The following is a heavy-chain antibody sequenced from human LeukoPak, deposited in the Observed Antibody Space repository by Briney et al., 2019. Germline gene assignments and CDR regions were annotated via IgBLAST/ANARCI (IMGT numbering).Heavy chain of an antibody. CDR2: IYYSGST. D-gene: IGHD2-8*01. Sequence: PSETLSLTCTVSGGSISSYYWSWIRQPPGKGLEWIGYIYYSGSTNYNPSLKSRVTISVDTSKNQLSLKLSSVTAADTAVYYCARRGVLMVYATEYYFDYRGQGTLVTVSS. CDR3: ARRGVLMVYATEYYFDY. J-gene: IGHJ4*02. CDR1: GGSISSYY. V-gene: IGHV4-59*08.